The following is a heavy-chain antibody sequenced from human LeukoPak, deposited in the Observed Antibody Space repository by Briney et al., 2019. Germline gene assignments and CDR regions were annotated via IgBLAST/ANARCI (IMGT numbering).Heavy chain of an antibody. CDR2: INPNSGGT. V-gene: IGHV1-2*02. J-gene: IGHJ6*02. Sequence: GASVKVSCKASGYTFTGYYMHWVRQAPGQGLEWMGWINPNSGGTNYARNFQGRVTMTRDTSISTAYMELSRLTSDDTAVYYCARASSCSGGGCYYYYGMDVWGQGTTVTVSS. CDR3: ARASSCSGGGCYYYYGMDV. CDR1: GYTFTGYY. D-gene: IGHD2-15*01.